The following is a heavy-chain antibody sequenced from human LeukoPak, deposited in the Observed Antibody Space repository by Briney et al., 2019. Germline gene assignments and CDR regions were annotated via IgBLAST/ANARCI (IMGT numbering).Heavy chain of an antibody. J-gene: IGHJ4*02. CDR1: GFTFSSYD. Sequence: PGGSLRLSCAASGFTFSSYDMTWVRQAPGRGLEWVSAISGSGGSTYYADSVKGRFTISRDNSKNTLYLQINSLRAEDTAVYYCAKDSYTWSRYFDYWGQGTLVTVSS. CDR3: AKDSYTWSRYFDY. V-gene: IGHV3-23*01. D-gene: IGHD1-26*01. CDR2: ISGSGGST.